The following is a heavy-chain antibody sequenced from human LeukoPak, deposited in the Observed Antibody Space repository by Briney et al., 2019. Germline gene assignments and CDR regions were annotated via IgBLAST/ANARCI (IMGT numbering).Heavy chain of an antibody. V-gene: IGHV3-23*01. CDR3: AKHLPHIVVVITEHPTDAFDI. D-gene: IGHD3-22*01. CDR2: ISGSGGST. CDR1: GFTFSSYA. Sequence: GGSLRLSCAASGFTFSSYAMSWVRQAPGKGLEWVSAISGSGGSTYYADSVKGRFTISRDNSKNTLYLQMNSLRAEDTAVYYCAKHLPHIVVVITEHPTDAFDIWGQGTMVTVSS. J-gene: IGHJ3*02.